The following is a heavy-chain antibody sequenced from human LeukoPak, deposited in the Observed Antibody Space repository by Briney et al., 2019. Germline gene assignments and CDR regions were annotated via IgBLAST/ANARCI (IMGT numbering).Heavy chain of an antibody. Sequence: GGSLRLSCAASGFTFSSYAMSWVRQAPGKGLEWVSAISGSGGSTYYADSVKGRFTISRDNSKNTLYLQMNSLRAEDTAVYYCAKDPLAYCGGDCYSGFDYWGQGTLVTVSS. D-gene: IGHD2-21*02. V-gene: IGHV3-23*01. CDR3: AKDPLAYCGGDCYSGFDY. J-gene: IGHJ4*02. CDR1: GFTFSSYA. CDR2: ISGSGGST.